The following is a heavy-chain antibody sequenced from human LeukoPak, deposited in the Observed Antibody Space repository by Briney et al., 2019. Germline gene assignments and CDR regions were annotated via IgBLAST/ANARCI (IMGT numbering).Heavy chain of an antibody. CDR1: GFTFSGSS. D-gene: IGHD6-13*01. J-gene: IGHJ5*02. CDR3: TTSYSGNSWYDWFGP. Sequence: PGGSLRLSCAASGFTFSGSSIHWVRQASGKGLEWVGLITTKANTYATAYAASVTGRFTISRDDSKTTSYLQMNSLKTEDTALYFCTTSYSGNSWYDWFGPWGQGTLVTVSS. CDR2: ITTKANTYAT. V-gene: IGHV3-73*01.